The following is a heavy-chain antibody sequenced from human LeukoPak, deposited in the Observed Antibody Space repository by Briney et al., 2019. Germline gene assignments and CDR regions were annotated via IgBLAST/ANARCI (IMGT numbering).Heavy chain of an antibody. CDR1: GFTYNNAW. J-gene: IGHJ4*02. V-gene: IGHV3-15*01. Sequence: GGSLRLSCSASGFTYNNAWMSWVRQAPGKGLEWVGRIKSKGDGGTTDYAAPVKGRFTISRDDSKNTLYLQMNSLKTEDTAVYFCATEYYGAYNFWGQGTLVTVSS. CDR2: IKSKGDGGTT. CDR3: ATEYYGAYNF. D-gene: IGHD4-17*01.